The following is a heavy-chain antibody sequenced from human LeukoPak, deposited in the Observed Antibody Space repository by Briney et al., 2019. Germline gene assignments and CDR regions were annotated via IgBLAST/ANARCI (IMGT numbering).Heavy chain of an antibody. D-gene: IGHD6-13*01. CDR3: ARIWGSSSWFDY. CDR1: GYIFSNYW. V-gene: IGHV5-51*01. Sequence: PGESLKISCKVSGYIFSNYWIGWVRQMPGKGLEWMGLVYPGDSDTRYSPSFQGQVTISADKSISTAYLQWSSLKASDTAMYYCARIWGSSSWFDYWGQGTLVTVSS. J-gene: IGHJ4*02. CDR2: VYPGDSDT.